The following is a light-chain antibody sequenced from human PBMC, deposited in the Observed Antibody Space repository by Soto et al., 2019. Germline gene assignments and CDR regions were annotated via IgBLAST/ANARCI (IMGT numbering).Light chain of an antibody. CDR1: SCSIASNY. CDR2: ADN. V-gene: IGLV6-57*04. CDR3: QSYDRSNQV. Sequence: NFMLTQPHSASETPGKTVTISCTRSSCSIASNYVQWYQQRPGSAPTTVIYADNQRPSGVPDRFSGSIDSSSTSASLTSSGLKTEDEDDYYCQSYDRSNQVFGGGTKLTVL. J-gene: IGLJ3*02.